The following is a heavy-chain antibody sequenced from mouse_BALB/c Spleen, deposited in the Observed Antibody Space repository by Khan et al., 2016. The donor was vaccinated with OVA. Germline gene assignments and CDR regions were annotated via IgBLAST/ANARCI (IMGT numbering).Heavy chain of an antibody. CDR2: IWSDGST. D-gene: IGHD2-10*01. CDR3: ARQPYYHYYVMDY. J-gene: IGHJ4*01. CDR1: GFSLTNYG. Sequence: VELVESGPGLVAPSQSLSITCTIPGFSLTNYGVHWVRQPPGKGLEWLVVIWSDGSTTYNSALKSRLSISKDNSKSQVFLKMNSLQTDDTAMYYCARQPYYHYYVMDYWGQGTSVTVSS. V-gene: IGHV2-6-1*01.